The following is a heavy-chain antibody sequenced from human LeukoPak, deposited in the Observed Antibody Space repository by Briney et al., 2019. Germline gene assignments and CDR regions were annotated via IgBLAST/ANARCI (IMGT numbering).Heavy chain of an antibody. D-gene: IGHD6-13*01. J-gene: IGHJ5*02. Sequence: RASVKVSCKASGYTFTGYYMHWVRQAPGQGLEWMGWINPNSGGTNYAQKFQGRVTMTRDTSISTAYMELSRLRSDDTAVYYCARDPQFSYSSSWYDHWGQGTLVTVSS. CDR2: INPNSGGT. V-gene: IGHV1-2*02. CDR3: ARDPQFSYSSSWYDH. CDR1: GYTFTGYY.